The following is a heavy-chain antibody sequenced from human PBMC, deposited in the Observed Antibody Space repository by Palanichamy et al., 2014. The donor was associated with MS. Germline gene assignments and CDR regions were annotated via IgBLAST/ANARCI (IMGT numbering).Heavy chain of an antibody. V-gene: IGHV3-74*01. CDR2: INSDGSTT. D-gene: IGHD6-13*01. CDR1: GFTFSSYW. Sequence: EVQLVESGGGLVQPGGSLRLSCAASGFTFSSYWMHWVRQAPGKGLVWVSHINSDGSTTNYADSVKGRFTISRDNAKNTLYLQMNSLRAEDTAVYYCVRAAVGMWDYWGQGTLVTVSS. J-gene: IGHJ4*02. CDR3: VRAAVGMWDY.